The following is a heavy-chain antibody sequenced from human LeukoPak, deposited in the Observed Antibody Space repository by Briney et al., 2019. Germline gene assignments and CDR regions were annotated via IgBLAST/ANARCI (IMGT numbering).Heavy chain of an antibody. CDR2: ISSSSSYI. Sequence: PGGSLRLSCAASGFTFSSYSMSWVRQAPGKGLEWVSSISSSSSYIYYADSVKGRFTISRDNAKNSLYLQMNSLRAEDTAVYYCARGGVLSSGSYFDYWGQGTLVTVSS. CDR3: ARGGVLSSGSYFDY. J-gene: IGHJ4*02. CDR1: GFTFSSYS. V-gene: IGHV3-21*04. D-gene: IGHD3-10*01.